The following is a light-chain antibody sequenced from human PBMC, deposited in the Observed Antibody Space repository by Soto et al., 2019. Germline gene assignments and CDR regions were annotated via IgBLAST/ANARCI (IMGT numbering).Light chain of an antibody. CDR1: QAISNY. J-gene: IGKJ1*01. CDR3: QQYGSSPRT. Sequence: DIQMTQSPSSLSASVGDRVTITCQASQAISNYLNWYQQIPGKAPKLLIYDASNLETGVPSRFSGSGSGTHFTFTISSLQPEDIATYYCQQYGSSPRTFGQGTKVEIK. V-gene: IGKV1-33*01. CDR2: DAS.